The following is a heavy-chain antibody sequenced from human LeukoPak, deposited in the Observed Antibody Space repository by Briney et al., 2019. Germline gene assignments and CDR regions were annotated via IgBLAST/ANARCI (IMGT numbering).Heavy chain of an antibody. V-gene: IGHV3-23*01. J-gene: IGHJ4*02. CDR3: AKDGGDSPGHELFDY. D-gene: IGHD3-16*01. CDR2: ISGGTGAT. Sequence: PGGSLRLSCVGSGFTLSNYAMSWVRQAPGMGLQWVALISGGTGATYYADSMKGRFTISRDNSKNTLYLQMNSLRPEDTAVYYCAKDGGDSPGHELFDYRGQGIQVTVSS. CDR1: GFTLSNYA.